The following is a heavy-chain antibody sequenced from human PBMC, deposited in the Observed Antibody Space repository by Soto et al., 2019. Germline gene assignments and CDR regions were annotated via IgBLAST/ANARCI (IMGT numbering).Heavy chain of an antibody. D-gene: IGHD3-22*01. Sequence: QLQLQESGPGLMKPSETLSLTCTVSGGSISSGLYYWGWIRQPPGKGLEWIGSFYSSVSTHYNPSLKSRVTISVDTSKNQFSLKLSSATAADTAVYYCARLPYYDSPPVTFDIWGQGTMVTVSS. CDR2: FYSSVST. CDR3: ARLPYYDSPPVTFDI. CDR1: GGSISSGLYY. J-gene: IGHJ3*02. V-gene: IGHV4-39*01.